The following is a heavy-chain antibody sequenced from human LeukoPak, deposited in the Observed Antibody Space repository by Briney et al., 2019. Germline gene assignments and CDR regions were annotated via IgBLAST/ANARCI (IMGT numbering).Heavy chain of an antibody. Sequence: SETLSLTCAVSGGSISSSNWWSWVRQPPGKGLEWIGEIYHSGSTNYNPSLKSRVTISVDKSKNQFSLKLSSVTAADTAVYYCARDRRGGYDYDAFDIWGQGTMVTVSS. CDR3: ARDRRGGYDYDAFDI. CDR2: IYHSGST. CDR1: GGSISSSNW. V-gene: IGHV4-4*02. J-gene: IGHJ3*02. D-gene: IGHD5-12*01.